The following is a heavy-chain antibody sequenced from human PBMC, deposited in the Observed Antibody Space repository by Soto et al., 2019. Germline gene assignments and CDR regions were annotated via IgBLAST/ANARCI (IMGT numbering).Heavy chain of an antibody. D-gene: IGHD2-8*01. CDR3: ARGLSVTNTFYYYCAVDV. CDR1: GGSFSRYS. J-gene: IGHJ6*02. Sequence: SETLSLTXAVYGGSFSRYSWNWIRQPPGKGLEWIGEINHSGSTNYNPSLKRRVTISVDTSKNQFSLNLSSVTAADTAVYYCARGLSVTNTFYYYCAVDVWGQGATVTVSS. V-gene: IGHV4-34*01. CDR2: INHSGST.